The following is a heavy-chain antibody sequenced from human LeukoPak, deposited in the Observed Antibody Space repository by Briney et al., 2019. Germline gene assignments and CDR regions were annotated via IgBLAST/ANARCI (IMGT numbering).Heavy chain of an antibody. CDR3: ARDGHSSSWYLDAFDI. J-gene: IGHJ3*02. V-gene: IGHV4-4*07. Sequence: SETLSLTCTVSGGSISSYYWIWIRQPAGKGLEWIGRIYTSGSTNYNPSLKSRVTMSVDTSKNQFSLKLSSVTAADTAVYYCARDGHSSSWYLDAFDIWGQGTMVTVSS. D-gene: IGHD6-13*01. CDR1: GGSISSYY. CDR2: IYTSGST.